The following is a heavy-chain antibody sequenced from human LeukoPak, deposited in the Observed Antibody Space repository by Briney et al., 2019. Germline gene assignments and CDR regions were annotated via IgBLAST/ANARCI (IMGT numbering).Heavy chain of an antibody. Sequence: SETLSLTCTVSGGSISSSYCSWIRQPAGKGLEWIGRIYTTGSTDSTDLNPSLKSRVTMSVDTSKNQFSLKLGSVTAADTAVYYCAGFGAGSYYWGQGTLVTVSS. J-gene: IGHJ4*02. CDR1: GGSISSSY. CDR3: AGFGAGSYY. CDR2: IYTTGSTDST. V-gene: IGHV4-4*07. D-gene: IGHD3-10*01.